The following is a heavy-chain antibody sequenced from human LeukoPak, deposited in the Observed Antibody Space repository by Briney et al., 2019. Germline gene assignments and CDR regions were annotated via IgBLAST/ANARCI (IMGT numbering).Heavy chain of an antibody. CDR3: ARGAAGPIPSSTYYMGV. Sequence: SETLSLTCAVYGRSFSDYYWSWIRQPPGKGLEWIGYIYHSGSTYYNPSLKSRVTISLDRSKNQFSLKLSSVTAADTAVYYCARGAAGPIPSSTYYMGVWGKGTTVTVSS. CDR1: GRSFSDYY. V-gene: IGHV4-34*01. CDR2: IYHSGST. D-gene: IGHD2-2*01. J-gene: IGHJ6*03.